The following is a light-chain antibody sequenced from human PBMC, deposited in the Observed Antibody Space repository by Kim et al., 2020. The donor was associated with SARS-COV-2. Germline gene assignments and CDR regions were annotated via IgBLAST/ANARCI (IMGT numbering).Light chain of an antibody. CDR2: DAS. CDR3: QQRSNWYT. Sequence: LALSPGERATLACRASQSVSSYLAWYQQKPGQAPRLLIYDASNRATGIPARFSGSGSGTDFTLTISSLEPEDFAVYYCQQRSNWYTFGQGTKLEI. J-gene: IGKJ2*01. CDR1: QSVSSY. V-gene: IGKV3-11*01.